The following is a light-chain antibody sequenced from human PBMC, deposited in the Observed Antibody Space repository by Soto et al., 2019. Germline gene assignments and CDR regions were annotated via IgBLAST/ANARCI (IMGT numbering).Light chain of an antibody. V-gene: IGKV1-5*03. J-gene: IGKJ1*01. Sequence: DIQMTQSPSTLSAFVGDRVTISCRASQSIDIWLAWYQQKPGIAPNLLISKASSLESGVPSRFSGSGSGTEVTLTISSLQPDDFATYFCQQYNRYQWTFGQGTKGAIK. CDR1: QSIDIW. CDR2: KAS. CDR3: QQYNRYQWT.